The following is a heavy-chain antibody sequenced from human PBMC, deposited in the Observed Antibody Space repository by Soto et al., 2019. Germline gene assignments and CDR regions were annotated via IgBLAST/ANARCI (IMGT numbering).Heavy chain of an antibody. J-gene: IGHJ4*02. CDR2: ISYDGSNK. Sequence: QVQLVESGGGVVQPGRSLRLSCAASGFTFSSYGMHWVRQAPGKGLEWVAVISYDGSNKYYADSVKGRFTISRDNSKNTLYLQMNSLRAEDTAVYYCAKDKYPTWSRSGWEHDYWGQGTLVTVSS. CDR1: GFTFSSYG. D-gene: IGHD6-19*01. V-gene: IGHV3-30*18. CDR3: AKDKYPTWSRSGWEHDY.